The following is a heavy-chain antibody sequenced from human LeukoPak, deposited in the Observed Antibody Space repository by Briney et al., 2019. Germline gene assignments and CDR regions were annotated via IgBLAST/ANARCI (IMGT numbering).Heavy chain of an antibody. CDR1: GGSISSGGYY. V-gene: IGHV4-30-2*01. CDR3: AREGDTAMVRGNYYYYYYMDV. Sequence: SETLSLTCTVSGGSISSGGYYWSWIRQPPGKGLEWIGYIYHSGSTYYNPSPKSRVTISVDRSKNQFSLKLSSVTAADTAVYYCAREGDTAMVRGNYYYYYYMDVWGKGTTVTVSS. CDR2: IYHSGST. J-gene: IGHJ6*03. D-gene: IGHD5-18*01.